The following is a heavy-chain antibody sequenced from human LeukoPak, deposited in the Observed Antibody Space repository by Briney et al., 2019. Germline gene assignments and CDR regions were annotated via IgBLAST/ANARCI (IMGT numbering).Heavy chain of an antibody. V-gene: IGHV4-39*01. CDR3: ARGGVSSGWAYYYYYYAMDV. Sequence: SETLSLTCTVSGGSIDSSSYYWGWIRQPPGKGLEWTGSIYYTGNTYYKPSLESRVTISVDTSKNQFSLKLSSVTAADTAVYYCARGGVSSGWAYYYYYYAMDVWGQGTTVTVSS. CDR2: IYYTGNT. CDR1: GGSIDSSSYY. J-gene: IGHJ6*02. D-gene: IGHD6-19*01.